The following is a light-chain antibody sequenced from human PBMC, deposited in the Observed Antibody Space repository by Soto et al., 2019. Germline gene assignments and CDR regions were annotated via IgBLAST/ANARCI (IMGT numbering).Light chain of an antibody. CDR3: ASYTTSSTLRYV. CDR1: SSDGGSYNY. V-gene: IGLV2-14*01. Sequence: QSVLTQPPSVSGSPGQSITISCTGTSSDGGSYNYVSWYQQHPGKAPKLMLYDVSYRPSGVSNRFSGSKSGNTASLTISGLQPDDEADYYCASYTTSSTLRYVFGTGTKVTVL. J-gene: IGLJ1*01. CDR2: DVS.